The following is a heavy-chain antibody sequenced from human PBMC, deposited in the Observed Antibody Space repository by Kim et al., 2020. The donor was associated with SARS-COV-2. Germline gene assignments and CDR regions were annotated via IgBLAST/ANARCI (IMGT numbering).Heavy chain of an antibody. Sequence: GGSLRLSCAASGFTFTNYDMSWVRQAPGKGLEWVSRISGDTERTNYVASVRGRFTITRDNSKNTLYLQMDSLRADYTAIYYCTGDTLRSAYWGQGTLVIVSS. J-gene: IGHJ4*02. CDR2: ISGDTERT. D-gene: IGHD7-27*01. V-gene: IGHV3-23*01. CDR1: GFTFTNYD. CDR3: TGDTLRSAY.